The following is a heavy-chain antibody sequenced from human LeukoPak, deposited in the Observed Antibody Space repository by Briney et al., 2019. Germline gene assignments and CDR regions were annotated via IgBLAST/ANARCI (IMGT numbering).Heavy chain of an antibody. CDR1: GGTFSSYA. J-gene: IGHJ4*02. D-gene: IGHD1/OR15-1a*01. V-gene: IGHV1-69*04. CDR2: IIPILGIA. CDR3: ARDDDADWNIDY. Sequence: SVKVSCKASGGTFSSYAISWVRQAPGQGLEWMGRIIPILGIANYAQKFQGRVPITADKSTSTAYMELSSLRSEDTAVYYCARDDDADWNIDYWGQGTLVTVSS.